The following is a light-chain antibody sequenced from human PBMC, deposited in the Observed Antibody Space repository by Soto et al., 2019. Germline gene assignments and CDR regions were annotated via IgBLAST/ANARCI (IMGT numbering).Light chain of an antibody. Sequence: IPMTPPPPTPISSLGGRVTITFRASQSVFIWLAWYQHKPGRAPKLLIFDGTNLENGVPSRFSGGGFETEFTLTITSLQPDDFATYYCQQYSGNSFTFGQGTKVDIK. CDR1: QSVFIW. CDR3: QQYSGNSFT. V-gene: IGKV1-5*01. CDR2: DGT. J-gene: IGKJ2*01.